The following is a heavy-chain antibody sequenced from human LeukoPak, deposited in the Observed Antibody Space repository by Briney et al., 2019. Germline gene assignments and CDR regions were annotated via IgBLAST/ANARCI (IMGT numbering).Heavy chain of an antibody. CDR3: ARSASTSWLHFDY. D-gene: IGHD6-13*01. J-gene: IGHJ4*02. CDR1: GYTFTGYY. V-gene: IGHV1-2*06. CDR2: INPNSGGT. Sequence: GASVKVSCKASGYTFTGYYMHWVRQAPGQGLEWMGRINPNSGGTNYAQKFQGRVTMTRDTSISTAYMELSRLRSDDTAVYYCARSASTSWLHFDYWGQGTLVTVSS.